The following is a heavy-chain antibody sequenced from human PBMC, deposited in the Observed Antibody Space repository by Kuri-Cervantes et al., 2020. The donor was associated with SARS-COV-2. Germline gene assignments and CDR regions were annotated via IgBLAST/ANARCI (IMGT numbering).Heavy chain of an antibody. CDR1: GYTFTSYY. D-gene: IGHD2-15*01. J-gene: IGHJ5*02. Sequence: ASVKVSCKASGYTFTSYYMHWVRQAPGQGLEWMGIINPSGGSTSYAQKFQGRVTMTRDTSTSTVYMELSSLRSEDTAVYYCARSSLGYCSGGSFSNWFDPWGQGTLVTVSS. CDR3: ARSSLGYCSGGSFSNWFDP. CDR2: INPSGGST. V-gene: IGHV1-46*01.